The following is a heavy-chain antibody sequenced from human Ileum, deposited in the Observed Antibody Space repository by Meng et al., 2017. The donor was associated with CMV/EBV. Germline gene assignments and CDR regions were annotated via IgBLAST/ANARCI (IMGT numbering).Heavy chain of an antibody. D-gene: IGHD6-13*01. CDR3: ARRWAIAGLDY. Sequence: LSCAASGFTFSDFHFSWVRQAPGQGLEWLAYITDRYSTSYADSLQGRFTISRDNARTSVYLQLENLRVEDTAVYFCARRWAIAGLDYWGQGTLVTVSS. CDR2: ITDRYST. J-gene: IGHJ4*02. V-gene: IGHV3-11*04. CDR1: GFTFSDFH.